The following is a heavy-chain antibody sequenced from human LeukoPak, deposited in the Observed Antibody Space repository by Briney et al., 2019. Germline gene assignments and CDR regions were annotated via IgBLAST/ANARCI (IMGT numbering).Heavy chain of an antibody. Sequence: ASVKVSCKASGYTFTGYYMHWVRQAPGQGLEWMGWINPNSGGTNYAQKFQGRVTMTRGTSISTAYMELSRLRSDDTAVYYCARGKYARYDILTGYYTGGRGFDYWGQGTLVTVSS. CDR3: ARGKYARYDILTGYYTGGRGFDY. CDR1: GYTFTGYY. D-gene: IGHD3-9*01. V-gene: IGHV1-2*02. J-gene: IGHJ4*02. CDR2: INPNSGGT.